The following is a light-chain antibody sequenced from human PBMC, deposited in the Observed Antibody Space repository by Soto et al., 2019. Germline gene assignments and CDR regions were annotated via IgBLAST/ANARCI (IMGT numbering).Light chain of an antibody. CDR1: QSVSSTY. CDR3: QQFGSSPRT. V-gene: IGKV3-20*01. J-gene: IGKJ1*01. CDR2: GAS. Sequence: VLTQSPGTLSLSPGEGATLSCRASQSVSSTYLAWYQQKPGQAPRLLIYGASSRATGIPDRFSGSGSGTDFTLTISRLEPEDFAVYYCQQFGSSPRTFGQGTKVDIK.